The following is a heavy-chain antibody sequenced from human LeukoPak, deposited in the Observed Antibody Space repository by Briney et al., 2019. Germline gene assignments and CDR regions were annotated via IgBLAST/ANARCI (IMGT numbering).Heavy chain of an antibody. D-gene: IGHD3-10*01. V-gene: IGHV3-23*01. J-gene: IGHJ3*02. CDR1: GFTFSSYS. CDR2: ISGSGGST. Sequence: PGGSLRLSCAASGFTFSSYSMNWVRQAPGKGLEWVSAISGSGGSTYYADSVKGRFTISRDNSKNTLYLQMNSLRAEDTAVYYCAKDQDYYGSGFAPTDAFDIWGQGTMVTVSS. CDR3: AKDQDYYGSGFAPTDAFDI.